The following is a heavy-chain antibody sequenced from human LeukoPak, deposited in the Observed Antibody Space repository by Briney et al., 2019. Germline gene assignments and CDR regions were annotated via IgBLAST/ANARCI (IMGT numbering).Heavy chain of an antibody. J-gene: IGHJ4*02. Sequence: PSEILFPTCAVYGGSFSGYYWCWIRQPPGKGLGWVGKINHSGSTNYNPSLKSQVTISVDTSNNQFSLKLSYLTAADTAVYYCARLDDYGDYETFDYWGQGTLVTVSS. D-gene: IGHD4-17*01. CDR3: ARLDDYGDYETFDY. CDR2: INHSGST. CDR1: GGSFSGYY. V-gene: IGHV4-34*01.